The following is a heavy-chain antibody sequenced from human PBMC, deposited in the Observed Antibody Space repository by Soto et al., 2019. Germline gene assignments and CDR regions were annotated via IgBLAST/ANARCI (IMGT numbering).Heavy chain of an antibody. CDR2: ISAYNGNT. CDR1: GYSFTSYG. D-gene: IGHD1-7*01. Sequence: QVQLVQSGAEVKKPGASVKVSCKASGYSFTSYGISWVRQAPGQGLEWMGWISAYNGNTNYAQKFQGRXTXTPXTSTSTVYMELRSLRSDDTAVYYCARDRALELGDSWGQGTLVTVSS. J-gene: IGHJ5*01. CDR3: ARDRALELGDS. V-gene: IGHV1-18*01.